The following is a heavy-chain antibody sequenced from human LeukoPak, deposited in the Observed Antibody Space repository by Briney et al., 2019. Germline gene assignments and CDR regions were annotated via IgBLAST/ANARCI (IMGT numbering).Heavy chain of an antibody. V-gene: IGHV3-23*01. CDR2: ISGSAHKI. J-gene: IGHJ4*02. CDR3: AGRVTGYSSGYVY. Sequence: AGGSLRLSCVASGITFSNYAVSWVRQAPEKGLDWVSVISGSAHKIRYADSVKGRFTISRDNSENIVYLQMNNLRAEDTAVYYCAGRVTGYSSGYVYWGQGTLVTVPS. CDR1: GITFSNYA. D-gene: IGHD5-18*01.